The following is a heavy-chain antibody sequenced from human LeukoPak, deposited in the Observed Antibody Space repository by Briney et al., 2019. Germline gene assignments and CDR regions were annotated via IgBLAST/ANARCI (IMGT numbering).Heavy chain of an antibody. CDR2: FDPEDGET. Sequence: ASVKVSCKVSGYTLTELSMHWVRQAPGKGLEWMGGFDPEDGETIYAQKFQGRVTMTEDTSTDTAYMELSSLRAEDTAVYYCARDRDSSGSWEVNFDHWGQGTLVAVSS. J-gene: IGHJ4*02. V-gene: IGHV1-24*01. CDR3: ARDRDSSGSWEVNFDH. CDR1: GYTLTELS. D-gene: IGHD6-13*01.